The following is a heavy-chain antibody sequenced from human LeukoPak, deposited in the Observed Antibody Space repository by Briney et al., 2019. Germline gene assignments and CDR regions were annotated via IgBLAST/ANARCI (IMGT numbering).Heavy chain of an antibody. D-gene: IGHD1-1*01. CDR1: GYTLTELS. J-gene: IGHJ6*02. CDR3: ATDKAVTTAYYYYGMDV. V-gene: IGHV1-24*01. Sequence: ASVKVSCKVSGYTLTELSMHWVRQAPGKGLEWMGGFDPEDGETIYAQKFQGRVTMTEDTSTDTAYMELSSLRSEDTAVYYCATDKAVTTAYYYYGMDVWGQGTTVTVSS. CDR2: FDPEDGET.